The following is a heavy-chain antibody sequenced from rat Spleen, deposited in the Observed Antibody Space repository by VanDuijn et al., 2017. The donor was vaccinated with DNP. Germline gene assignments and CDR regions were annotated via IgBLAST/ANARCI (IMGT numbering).Heavy chain of an antibody. CDR3: ARRDYSGALGH. CDR1: GFTFSNYY. V-gene: IGHV5-25*01. CDR2: ISTSGSRT. D-gene: IGHD1-1*01. Sequence: EVQLVESGGGLVRPGRSLKLSCAASGFTFSNYYMAWVRQAPKKGREWVATISTSGSRTYYPDYVKGRFTISRDNAKSSLYLQMNSLKSEDTATYYCARRDYSGALGHWGQGVMVTVSS. J-gene: IGHJ2*01.